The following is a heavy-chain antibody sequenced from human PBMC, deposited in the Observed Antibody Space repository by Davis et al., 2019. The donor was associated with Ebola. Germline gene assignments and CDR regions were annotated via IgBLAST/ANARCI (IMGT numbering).Heavy chain of an antibody. CDR1: GGSISSSNW. CDR2: IYHSGST. D-gene: IGHD6-13*01. CDR3: ARVVAARFRYYYYYGMDV. V-gene: IGHV4-4*02. J-gene: IGHJ6*02. Sequence: SQTLSPTCPLSGGSISSSNWWSWVRQPPGKGLEWSGEIYHSGSTNYKPSLKSRAPISVDKSKNQFSLKLSSVTAADTAVYYCARVVAARFRYYYYYGMDVWGQGTTVTVSS.